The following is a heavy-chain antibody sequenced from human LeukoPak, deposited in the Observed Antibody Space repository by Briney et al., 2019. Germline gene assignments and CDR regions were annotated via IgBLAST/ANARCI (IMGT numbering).Heavy chain of an antibody. CDR1: GFTVSSNY. Sequence: GGSLRLSCAASGFTVSSNYMSWVRQAPGKGLEWVSVIYSGGSTYYADSVKGRFTISRDNSKNTLYLQMNSLRAEDTAVYYCAGDMDYGDSEFVADAFDIWGQGTMVTVSS. J-gene: IGHJ3*02. CDR2: IYSGGST. V-gene: IGHV3-66*01. CDR3: AGDMDYGDSEFVADAFDI. D-gene: IGHD4-17*01.